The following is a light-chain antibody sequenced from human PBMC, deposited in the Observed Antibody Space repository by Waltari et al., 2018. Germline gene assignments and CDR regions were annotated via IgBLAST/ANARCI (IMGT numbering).Light chain of an antibody. V-gene: IGKV3-11*01. Sequence: EIVLTQSPATLSLSPGERATLSCRTSQSISNYLAWYQPKPGQAPRLLIYDASNRATGIPARFSGSGSGTDFTLTITSLEPEDVAVYYCQQRSNWLTFGGGTKVEIK. J-gene: IGKJ4*01. CDR3: QQRSNWLT. CDR2: DAS. CDR1: QSISNY.